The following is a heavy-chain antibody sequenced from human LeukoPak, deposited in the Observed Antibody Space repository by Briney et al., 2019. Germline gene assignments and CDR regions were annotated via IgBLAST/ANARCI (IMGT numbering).Heavy chain of an antibody. CDR1: GFTFSSYE. CDR2: ISSSGSTI. Sequence: GGSLGLSCAAFGFTFSSYEMNWVRQAPGKGLEWASYISSSGSTIYYADSVKGRFTISRDSAKNSLYLQMDSLRAEDTAVYYCAELGITMIGGVWGKGTTVTISS. D-gene: IGHD3-10*02. CDR3: AELGITMIGGV. V-gene: IGHV3-48*03. J-gene: IGHJ6*04.